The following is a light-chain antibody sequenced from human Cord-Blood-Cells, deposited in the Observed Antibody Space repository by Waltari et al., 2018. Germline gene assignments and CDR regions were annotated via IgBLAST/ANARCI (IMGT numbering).Light chain of an antibody. CDR1: SSDVGGYNY. V-gene: IGLV2-11*01. Sequence: QSALTQPRSVSGSPGQSVTITCTGTSSDVGGYNYVSWYQKHPGKAPKLMIYDVSKRPAGVPDGLSGSRSGNTASLTISGLQAEDEADYYCCSYAGSYTWVFGGVTKLTVL. CDR2: DVS. J-gene: IGLJ3*02. CDR3: CSYAGSYTWV.